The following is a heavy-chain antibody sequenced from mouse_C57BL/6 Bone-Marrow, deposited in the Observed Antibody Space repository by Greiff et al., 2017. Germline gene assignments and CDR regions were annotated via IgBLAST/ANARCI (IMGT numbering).Heavy chain of an antibody. J-gene: IGHJ1*03. Sequence: QVQLKQPGAELVKPGASVKLSCKASGYTFTSYWMQWVKQRPGQGLEWIGEIDPSDSYTNYNQKFKGKATLTVDTSSSTAYMQLSSLTSEDSAVYYCAGIYDGYFDVWGTGTTVTVSS. D-gene: IGHD2-3*01. CDR1: GYTFTSYW. CDR3: AGIYDGYFDV. V-gene: IGHV1-50*01. CDR2: IDPSDSYT.